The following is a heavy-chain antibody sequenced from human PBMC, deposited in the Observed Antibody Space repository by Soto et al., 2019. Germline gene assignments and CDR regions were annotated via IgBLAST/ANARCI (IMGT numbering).Heavy chain of an antibody. CDR3: AKADFWSGYSRWSFDY. CDR1: GFTFSSYA. CDR2: ISGSGGST. D-gene: IGHD3-3*01. V-gene: IGHV3-23*01. Sequence: GXSLILSCAASGFTFSSYAMSCVRQAPCKGLEWVSAISGSGGSTYYADSVKGRFTISRDNSKNTLYLQMNSLRAEDTAVYYRAKADFWSGYSRWSFDYWGQGTLVTVSS. J-gene: IGHJ4*02.